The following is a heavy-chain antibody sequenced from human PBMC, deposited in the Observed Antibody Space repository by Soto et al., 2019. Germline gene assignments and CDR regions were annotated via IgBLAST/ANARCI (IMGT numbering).Heavy chain of an antibody. Sequence: ASVKVSCKASGYTFTSYYMYWVRQAPGQGLEWMGMINPSGGSTTYAQKFQGRVTMTEDTSTDTAYMELSSLRSEDTAVFYCATDRRYYYDLLSYWGQGTLVTVSS. CDR2: INPSGGST. CDR1: GYTFTSYY. D-gene: IGHD3-22*01. V-gene: IGHV1-46*01. CDR3: ATDRRYYYDLLSY. J-gene: IGHJ4*02.